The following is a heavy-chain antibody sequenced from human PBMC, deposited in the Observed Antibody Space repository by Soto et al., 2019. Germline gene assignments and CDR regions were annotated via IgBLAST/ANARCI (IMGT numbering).Heavy chain of an antibody. V-gene: IGHV4-61*01. CDR2: IYYSGST. Sequence: SETLSLTCTISGGSVSSGSYYWSWIRQPPGKGLEWIGYIYYSGSTNYNPSLKSRVTISVDTSKNQFSLKLSSVTAADTAVYYCARDLGKNNAFDIWGQGTMVT. CDR3: ARDLGKNNAFDI. CDR1: GGSVSSGSYY. D-gene: IGHD7-27*01. J-gene: IGHJ3*02.